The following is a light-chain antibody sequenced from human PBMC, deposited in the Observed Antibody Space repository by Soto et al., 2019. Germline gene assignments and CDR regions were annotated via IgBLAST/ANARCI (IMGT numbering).Light chain of an antibody. J-gene: IGLJ2*01. Sequence: QLVLTQSPSASASLGASVKLTCTLSSGHSNYAIAWHQQQPEKGPRYLMKLNRDGSHSKGDGIPNRFSGSSSGAERYLTISSLQFEDEADYYCRTWGTGMLIFGGGTKLTVL. CDR2: LNRDGSH. V-gene: IGLV4-69*01. CDR3: RTWGTGMLI. CDR1: SGHSNYA.